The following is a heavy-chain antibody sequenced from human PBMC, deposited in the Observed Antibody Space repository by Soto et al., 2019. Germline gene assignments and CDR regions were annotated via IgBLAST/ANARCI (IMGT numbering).Heavy chain of an antibody. CDR2: ISDTGDSA. CDR3: VKEGGGWYSRGSFDF. J-gene: IGHJ3*01. V-gene: IGHV3-23*01. CDR1: GLTFSNYA. Sequence: GGSLRLSCAASGLTFSNYAMNWVRQAPGKGLEWVSVISDTGDSAYYADSVKGRFTISRDNSKNTLYLQMNSLRAEDTAIYYCVKEGGGWYSRGSFDFWGRGTVVTVSS. D-gene: IGHD6-19*01.